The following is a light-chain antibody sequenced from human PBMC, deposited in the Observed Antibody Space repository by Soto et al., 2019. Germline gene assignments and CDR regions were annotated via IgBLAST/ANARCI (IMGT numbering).Light chain of an antibody. Sequence: QSVLTQPRLVSCSPWQAVTIPGSVTRRYIGGYDYVSWYQQYPDKAPKLLISDVTKRPSGVPDRFSGSKSGNTASLTISGLQTEDEADYYCCSYAGNFVKVFGTGTKVNVI. V-gene: IGLV2-11*01. J-gene: IGLJ1*01. CDR1: RRYIGGYDY. CDR3: CSYAGNFVKV. CDR2: DVT.